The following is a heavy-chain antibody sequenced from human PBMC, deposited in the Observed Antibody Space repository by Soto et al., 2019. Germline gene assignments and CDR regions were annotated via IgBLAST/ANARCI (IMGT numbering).Heavy chain of an antibody. J-gene: IGHJ4*02. D-gene: IGHD3-9*01. CDR1: GFTFSSYA. CDR2: ISGSGGST. CDR3: AKPLRYFDWLPNN. V-gene: IGHV3-23*01. Sequence: EVQLLESGGGLVQPGGSLRLSCAASGFTFSSYAMSWVRQAPGKGLEWVSAISGSGGSTYYADSVKGRFTISRDNSKNTLYLHMNSLRAEDTAVYYCAKPLRYFDWLPNNWGQGTLVTVSS.